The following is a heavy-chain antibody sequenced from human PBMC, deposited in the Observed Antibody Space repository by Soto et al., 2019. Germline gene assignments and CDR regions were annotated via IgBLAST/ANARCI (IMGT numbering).Heavy chain of an antibody. CDR2: ITSSGSNT. Sequence: QVQLVESGGGLVKPGGSLRLSCAASGFTFSGYNMSWIRQAPGKGLEWVSYITSSGSNTFDAESVKGRFTISRDNTMNLLYLQMNSLSAEDTAVYDCARRGTISSAHLVARWGQGNLVNVSS. J-gene: IGHJ4*02. V-gene: IGHV3-11*01. D-gene: IGHD6-6*01. CDR1: GFTFSGYN. CDR3: ARRGTISSAHLVAR.